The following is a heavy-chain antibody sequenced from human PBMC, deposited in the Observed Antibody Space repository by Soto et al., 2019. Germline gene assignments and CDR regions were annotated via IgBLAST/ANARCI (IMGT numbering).Heavy chain of an antibody. CDR3: ARRVSNDFWSGYPDYYYYGMDG. V-gene: IGHV1-2*02. J-gene: IGHJ6*02. D-gene: IGHD3-3*01. CDR1: GYTFTGYY. CDR2: INPNSGGT. Sequence: ASVKVSCKASGYTFTGYYMHWVRQAPGQGLEWMGWINPNSGGTNYAQKFQGRVTMTRDTSISTAYMELSRLRSDDTAVYYCARRVSNDFWSGYPDYYYYGMDGWGQGTTVTVSS.